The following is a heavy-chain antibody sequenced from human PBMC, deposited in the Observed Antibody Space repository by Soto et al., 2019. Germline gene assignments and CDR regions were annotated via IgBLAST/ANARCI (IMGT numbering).Heavy chain of an antibody. CDR3: ARQIPGPYYYYGMDV. CDR1: GGSISSSTNY. J-gene: IGHJ6*02. V-gene: IGHV4-39*01. CDR2: IYYSGST. Sequence: SETLSLTCPVSGGSISSSTNYWGWIRQHPGKGLEWIGTIYYSGSTYYNPSLKSRVTISVDTSKNQFSLKLSSVTAADTAVYYCARQIPGPYYYYGMDVWGQGTTVTVSS.